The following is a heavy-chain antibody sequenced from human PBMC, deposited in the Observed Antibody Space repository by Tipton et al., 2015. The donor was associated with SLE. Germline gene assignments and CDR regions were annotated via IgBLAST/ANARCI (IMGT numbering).Heavy chain of an antibody. CDR2: IYHSGST. CDR3: ARDRVGVGDFDY. Sequence: TLSLTCAVSGDSINNAGYSWSWIRQPPGKGLEWIGYIYHSGSTSYNPSLKSRVTISVDTSKTQFSLKLSSVTAADTAVYFCARDRVGVGDFDYWGQGTLVTVSS. CDR1: GDSINNAGYS. J-gene: IGHJ4*02. V-gene: IGHV4-30-2*02. D-gene: IGHD3-16*01.